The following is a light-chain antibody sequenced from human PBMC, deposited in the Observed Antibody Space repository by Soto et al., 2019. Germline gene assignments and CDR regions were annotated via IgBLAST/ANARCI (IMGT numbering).Light chain of an antibody. V-gene: IGLV2-14*01. J-gene: IGLJ2*01. CDR2: EVS. Sequence: QSALTQPASVSGSPGQSITLSCTGTRSDVGGYNYVSWYQQHPGTAPKLMISEVSNRPSGVSNRFSGSKSGNTASLTISGLQAEDEADYYCSSYTSSSTLDVVFGGGTKVTVL. CDR3: SSYTSSSTLDVV. CDR1: RSDVGGYNY.